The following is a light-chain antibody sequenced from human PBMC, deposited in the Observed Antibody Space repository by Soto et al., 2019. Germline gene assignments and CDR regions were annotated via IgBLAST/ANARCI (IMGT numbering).Light chain of an antibody. CDR2: GAS. CDR1: QSISGTY. CDR3: QHYGISPPWT. V-gene: IGKV3-20*01. Sequence: EIVLTQSPGTLSLSPGERSTLSCRASQSISGTYLAWYQQKPGRAPRILIYGASNRATGIPDRFSGSGSGTDFTLTISRLEPEDFAVYHCQHYGISPPWTFGQGTKVEIK. J-gene: IGKJ1*01.